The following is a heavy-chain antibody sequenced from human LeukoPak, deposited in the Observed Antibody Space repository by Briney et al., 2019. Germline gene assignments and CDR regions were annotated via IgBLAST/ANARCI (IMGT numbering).Heavy chain of an antibody. V-gene: IGHV3-30*04. CDR3: AKDGDGGNSVGY. D-gene: IGHD4-23*01. CDR1: GFTFSAFT. J-gene: IGHJ4*02. CDR2: ISYDGSKK. Sequence: GGSLRLPCAASGFTFSAFTMSWVRQAPGKGLEWVTLISYDGSKKFYSDSVKGRFTISRDNSKNTLYLQMNSLRAEDTAVYYCAKDGDGGNSVGYWGQGTLVTVSS.